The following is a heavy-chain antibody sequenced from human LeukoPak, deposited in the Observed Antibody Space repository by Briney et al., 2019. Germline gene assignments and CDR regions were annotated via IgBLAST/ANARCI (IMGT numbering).Heavy chain of an antibody. J-gene: IGHJ4*02. CDR2: IKKDGSEK. D-gene: IGHD1-14*01. Sequence: GGSLRLSCTASGFTFSNYWRSWVRQAPGKGLEGVGNIKKDGSEKYYVDSVKGRFTISRDNAKNSLYLQMNSLRAEDTAVYYCARDSGWEPGIDYWGQGTLVTVSS. V-gene: IGHV3-7*01. CDR1: GFTFSNYW. CDR3: ARDSGWEPGIDY.